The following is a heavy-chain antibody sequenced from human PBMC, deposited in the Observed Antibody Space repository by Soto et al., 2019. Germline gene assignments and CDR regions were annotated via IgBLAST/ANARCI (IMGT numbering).Heavy chain of an antibody. CDR1: GYTFTSYA. D-gene: IGHD3-22*01. CDR2: INAGNGNT. J-gene: IGHJ6*02. Sequence: ASVKDSCKASGYTFTSYAMHWVRQAPGQRLEWMGWINAGNGNTKYSQKFQGRVTITRDTSASTAYMELSSLRSEDTAVYYCARDPSGYYFSYYYYGMDVWGQGTTVTVSS. V-gene: IGHV1-3*01. CDR3: ARDPSGYYFSYYYYGMDV.